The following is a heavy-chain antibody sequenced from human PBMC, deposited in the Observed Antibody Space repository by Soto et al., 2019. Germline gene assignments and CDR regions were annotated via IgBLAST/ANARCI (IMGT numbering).Heavy chain of an antibody. CDR1: GFTFSSYA. D-gene: IGHD2-15*01. J-gene: IGHJ5*02. CDR2: ISGSGDSA. CDR3: AKASFSRIAVLEPATNWFDP. V-gene: IGHV3-23*01. Sequence: GGSLRLSCAASGFTFSSYAMNWVRQAPGKGLEWVSVISGSGDSAYYADSVKGRFTISRDNSRSTLYLQMNGLRAEDTAIYYCAKASFSRIAVLEPATNWFDPWGQGTLVTVSS.